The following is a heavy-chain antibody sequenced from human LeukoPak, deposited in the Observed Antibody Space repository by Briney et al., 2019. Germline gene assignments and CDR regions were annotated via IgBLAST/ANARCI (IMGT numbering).Heavy chain of an antibody. CDR1: GFTFSSYW. V-gene: IGHV3-74*01. J-gene: IGHJ4*02. CDR2: INLDGSST. D-gene: IGHD3-3*01. Sequence: PGGSLRLSCAASGFTFSSYWMHWVRQAPGKGLVWVSRINLDGSSTNYADSVKGRFTISRDNAKNTVYLQMNSLRSEDTAVYYCARSGGVVKNYFDYWGQGTLVTVSS. CDR3: ARSGGVVKNYFDY.